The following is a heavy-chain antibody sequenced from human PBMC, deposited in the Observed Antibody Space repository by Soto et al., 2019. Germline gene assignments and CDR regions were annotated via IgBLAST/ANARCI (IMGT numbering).Heavy chain of an antibody. J-gene: IGHJ5*02. D-gene: IGHD3-3*02. CDR3: ARGLGTSSLAWFDP. CDR1: GGSFSGYY. Sequence: PSETLSLTCAVYGGSFSGYYWSWIRQPPGKGLEWIGEINHSGSTNYNPSLKSRVTISVDTSKNQFSLKLSSVTAADTAVYYCARGLGTSSLAWFDPWGQGTLVTVSS. CDR2: INHSGST. V-gene: IGHV4-34*01.